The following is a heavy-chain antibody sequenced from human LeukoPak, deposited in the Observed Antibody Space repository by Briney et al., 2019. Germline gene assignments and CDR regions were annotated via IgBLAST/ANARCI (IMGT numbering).Heavy chain of an antibody. Sequence: ASVKVSCKASGYTFAGYYMHWVRQAPGQGLEWMGWINPNSGGTDYAQKFQGRVTMTRDTSTSTAYMELSRLRSDDTAVYHCARGHGSYYYYMDVWGKGTTVTVSS. CDR3: ARGHGSYYYYMDV. CDR1: GYTFAGYY. J-gene: IGHJ6*03. V-gene: IGHV1-2*02. CDR2: INPNSGGT. D-gene: IGHD3-10*01.